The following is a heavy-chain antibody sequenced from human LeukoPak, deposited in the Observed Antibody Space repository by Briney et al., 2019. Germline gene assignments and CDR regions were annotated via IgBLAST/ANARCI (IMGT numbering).Heavy chain of an antibody. CDR1: GFTFSSYA. CDR2: ISYDGSNK. Sequence: PGGSLRLSCAASGFTFSSYAMHWVRQAPGKGLGWVAVISYDGSNKYYADSVKGRFTISRDNAKNSLYLQMNSLRAEDTAVYYCARDFSTSSTAYLHHWGQGTLVTVSS. V-gene: IGHV3-30-3*01. CDR3: ARDFSTSSTAYLHH. J-gene: IGHJ1*01. D-gene: IGHD2-2*01.